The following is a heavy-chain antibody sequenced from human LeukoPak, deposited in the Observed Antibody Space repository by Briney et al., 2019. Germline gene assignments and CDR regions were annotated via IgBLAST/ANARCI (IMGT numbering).Heavy chain of an antibody. J-gene: IGHJ4*02. Sequence: GGSLRLSCAASGFTFSSYGMYWVRQAPDKGLEWVAFIRYDGSTKYYADSVKGRFTISRDNAKNSLYLQMNSLRAEDTAVFYCARDPGYSNSPYYLDYWGQGTLVTVSS. CDR3: ARDPGYSNSPYYLDY. CDR2: IRYDGSTK. D-gene: IGHD5-12*01. V-gene: IGHV3-30*02. CDR1: GFTFSSYG.